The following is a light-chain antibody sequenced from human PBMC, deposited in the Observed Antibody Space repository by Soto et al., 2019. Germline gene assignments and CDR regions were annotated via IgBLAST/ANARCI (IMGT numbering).Light chain of an antibody. Sequence: QSALTQPASVSGSPGQSITISCTGTSSDVGGHNFVSWYQQHPGRAPKLMIYDVRNRPSGVSNRFSGAKSANTASLTISGLQAEDEGDYSCSSYSSSGTLVFGGGTKVTVL. CDR2: DVR. CDR1: SSDVGGHNF. J-gene: IGLJ2*01. V-gene: IGLV2-14*01. CDR3: SSYSSSGTLV.